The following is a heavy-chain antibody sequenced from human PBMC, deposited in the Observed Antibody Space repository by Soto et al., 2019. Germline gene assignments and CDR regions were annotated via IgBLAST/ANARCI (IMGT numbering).Heavy chain of an antibody. Sequence: SETLSLTCTVSGYSITSGVHYWSWIRQLPGKGLEWIGYIFYSGPTYYNPSLKSRVTISVDTSKNQFSLKLSSVTAAVTSVYYCARASTTVTTLDYWGQGTLVTVSS. J-gene: IGHJ4*02. CDR3: ARASTTVTTLDY. V-gene: IGHV4-31*03. D-gene: IGHD4-17*01. CDR1: GYSITSGVHY. CDR2: IFYSGPT.